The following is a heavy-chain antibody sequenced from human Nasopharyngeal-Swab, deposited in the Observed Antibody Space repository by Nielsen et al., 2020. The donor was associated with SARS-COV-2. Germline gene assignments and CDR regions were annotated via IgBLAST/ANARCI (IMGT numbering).Heavy chain of an antibody. Sequence: VRQAPGKGLEWVSSISSSSSYIYYADSVKGRFTVSRDNAKNSLHLQMNSLRAGDTAIYYCARDAPPARLGYWGQGTLVTVSS. V-gene: IGHV3-21*01. CDR2: ISSSSSYI. CDR3: ARDAPPARLGY. D-gene: IGHD1-1*01. J-gene: IGHJ4*02.